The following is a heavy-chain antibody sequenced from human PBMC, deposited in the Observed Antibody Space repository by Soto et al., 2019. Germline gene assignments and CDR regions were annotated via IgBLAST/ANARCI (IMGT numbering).Heavy chain of an antibody. V-gene: IGHV3-33*08. D-gene: IGHD3-22*01. CDR3: ARGETYYYDRSGYSDY. Sequence: GGSLRLSCAASGFTFSSYGMHWVRQAPGKGLEWVAVIWYDGSNKYYADSVKGRFTISRDNSKNTLYLQMNSLRAEDTAVYYCARGETYYYDRSGYSDYWGQGTLVTVSS. J-gene: IGHJ4*02. CDR1: GFTFSSYG. CDR2: IWYDGSNK.